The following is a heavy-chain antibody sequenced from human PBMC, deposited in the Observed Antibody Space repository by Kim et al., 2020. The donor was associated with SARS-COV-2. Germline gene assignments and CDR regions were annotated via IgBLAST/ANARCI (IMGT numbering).Heavy chain of an antibody. CDR2: INHSGST. V-gene: IGHV4-34*01. CDR1: GGSFSGYY. D-gene: IGHD2-15*01. J-gene: IGHJ2*01. CDR3: ARGYCSGGSCYSRYFDL. Sequence: SETLSLTCAVYGGSFSGYYWSWIRQPPGKGLECIGEINHSGSTNYNPSLKSRVTISVDTSKNQFSLKLSSVTAADTAVYYCARGYCSGGSCYSRYFDLWG.